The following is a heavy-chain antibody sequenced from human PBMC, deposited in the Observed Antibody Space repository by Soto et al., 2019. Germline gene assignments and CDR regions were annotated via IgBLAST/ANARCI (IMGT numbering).Heavy chain of an antibody. CDR1: GFTFGDYA. CDR2: IRSKAYGGTT. CDR3: TSGNLYPSLVFAY. V-gene: IGHV3-49*04. J-gene: IGHJ4*02. Sequence: GGSLRLSCTASGFTFGDYAMSWVRQAPGKGLEWVGFIRSKAYGGTTEYAASVKGRFTISRDDSKSIAYLQMNSLKTEDTAVYYFTSGNLYPSLVFAYCAQGTLVLGSS. D-gene: IGHD2-8*01.